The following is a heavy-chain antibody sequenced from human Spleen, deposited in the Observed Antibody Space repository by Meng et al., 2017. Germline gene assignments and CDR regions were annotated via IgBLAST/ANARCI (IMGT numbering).Heavy chain of an antibody. CDR1: GFTFSSNA. V-gene: IGHV3-23*01. Sequence: EVQLLESGGGLVQPGGSLRLSCAASGFTFSSNAMSWVRQAPGKGLEWVSGISGSGSSTYYADSVRGRFTIFRDNSKNTLYLQMNSLRADDTAVYYCAKHSSNWYYWGQGTLVTVSS. D-gene: IGHD6-13*01. CDR3: AKHSSNWYY. J-gene: IGHJ4*02. CDR2: ISGSGSST.